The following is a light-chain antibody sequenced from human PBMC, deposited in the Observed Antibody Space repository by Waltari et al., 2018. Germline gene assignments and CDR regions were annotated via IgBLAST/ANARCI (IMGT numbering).Light chain of an antibody. CDR2: EAS. V-gene: IGKV3-11*01. CDR1: QSISSN. J-gene: IGKJ4*01. CDR3: QQRTSWPLT. Sequence: EIVLTQSPATLSLSPGERATLSCRASQSISSNLGWYQQKPGQAPRLLIHEASKRATGIPARFLGSGSGTDFTLTISSLEAEDFAVYYCQQRTSWPLTFGGGTGVEVK.